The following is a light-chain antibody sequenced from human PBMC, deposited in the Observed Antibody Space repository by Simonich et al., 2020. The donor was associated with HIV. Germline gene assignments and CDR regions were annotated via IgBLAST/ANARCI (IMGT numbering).Light chain of an antibody. V-gene: IGKV2-28*01. Sequence: IVMTQSPLSLPVTPGEPASISCRASQSLLLSNGYNYLDWYLQKPGQSPQLLIYLGSNRASGVPDRCSGSGSGTDFTLKISRVEAEDVGVYYCMQALQTPFTFGPGTKVDIK. CDR3: MQALQTPFT. CDR1: QSLLLSNGYNY. J-gene: IGKJ3*01. CDR2: LGS.